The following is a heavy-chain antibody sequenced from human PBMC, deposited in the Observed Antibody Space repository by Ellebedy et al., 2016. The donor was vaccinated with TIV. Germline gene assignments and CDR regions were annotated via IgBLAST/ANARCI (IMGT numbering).Heavy chain of an antibody. D-gene: IGHD4-17*01. Sequence: GGSLRLXXAASGFTFSDPYMMWIRQGPGKGLEWVSYISSSGSNIHYADSVKGRFTISRDNAKNSLYLQMNSLRAEDTAVYYCARDKGAATVHYDYWGQGTLVTVSS. CDR1: GFTFSDPY. CDR3: ARDKGAATVHYDY. CDR2: ISSSGSNI. J-gene: IGHJ4*02. V-gene: IGHV3-11*04.